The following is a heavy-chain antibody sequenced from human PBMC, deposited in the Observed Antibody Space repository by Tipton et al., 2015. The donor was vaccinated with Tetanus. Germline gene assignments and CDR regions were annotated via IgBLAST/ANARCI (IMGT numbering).Heavy chain of an antibody. CDR3: ARAHCTDGVCNFDF. V-gene: IGHV5-51*01. D-gene: IGHD2-8*01. J-gene: IGHJ4*02. Sequence: VQLVQSGGEVKKPGESLKISCKGSGYIFNNYWIGWVRQKHGKGLEWTGIIYPGDSDTRYSPSFQGQVTISVDKSINTAYLQWSSLKASDTSMFYCARAHCTDGVCNFDFWGQGALVTVAS. CDR1: GYIFNNYW. CDR2: IYPGDSDT.